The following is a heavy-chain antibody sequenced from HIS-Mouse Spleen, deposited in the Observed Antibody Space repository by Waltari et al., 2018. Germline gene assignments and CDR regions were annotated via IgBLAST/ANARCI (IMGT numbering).Heavy chain of an antibody. D-gene: IGHD6-13*01. CDR3: AREIPYSSSWYDWYFDL. V-gene: IGHV4-39*07. CDR2: IYYSGRT. J-gene: IGHJ2*01. CDR1: GGSISSSSYY. Sequence: QLQLQESGPGLVKPSETLSLTCTVSGGSISSSSYYWGWIRQPPGKGLGCIGSIYYSGRTSSSPSLRSRVPISVDTSKNQFSLKLSSVTAADTAVYYCAREIPYSSSWYDWYFDLWGRGTLVTVSS.